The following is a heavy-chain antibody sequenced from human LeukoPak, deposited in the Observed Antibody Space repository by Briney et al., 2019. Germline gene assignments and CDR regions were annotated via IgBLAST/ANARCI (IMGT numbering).Heavy chain of an antibody. CDR1: GYTFTGYY. CDR3: ARGKSGSGGSCYDY. D-gene: IGHD2-15*01. V-gene: IGHV1-2*04. Sequence: ASVKVSCKASGYTFTGYYMYWVRQAPGQGLEWMGWINPNSGGTNYAQKFQGWVTMTRDTSISTAYMELSRLRSDDTAVYYCARGKSGSGGSCYDYWGQGTLVTVSS. J-gene: IGHJ4*02. CDR2: INPNSGGT.